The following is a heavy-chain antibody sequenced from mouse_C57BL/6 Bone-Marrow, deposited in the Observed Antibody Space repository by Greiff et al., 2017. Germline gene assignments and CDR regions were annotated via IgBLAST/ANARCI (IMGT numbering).Heavy chain of an antibody. CDR3: ARYYGS. D-gene: IGHD1-1*01. CDR2: IDPSDSYT. Sequence: VQLQQPGAELVRPGTSVKLSCKASGYTFTSYWMHWVKQRPGQGLEWIGVIDPSDSYTHYNQKFKGKATLTVDTSSSTAYMQLSSLTSEDSAVYYCARYYGSWGQGTLVTVSA. V-gene: IGHV1-59*01. CDR1: GYTFTSYW. J-gene: IGHJ3*01.